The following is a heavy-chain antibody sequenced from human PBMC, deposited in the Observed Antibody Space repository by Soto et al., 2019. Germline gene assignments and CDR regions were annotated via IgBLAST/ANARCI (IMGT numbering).Heavy chain of an antibody. Sequence: GGPVKVSCKASGYTFTSYYMHWVRQAPGQGLEWMGIINPSGGSTSYAQKFQGRVTMTRDTSTSTVYMELSSLRSEDTAVYYCARDRHNYYGSYYYGMDVWGQGTTVTVSS. CDR1: GYTFTSYY. V-gene: IGHV1-46*01. D-gene: IGHD3-10*01. CDR2: INPSGGST. CDR3: ARDRHNYYGSYYYGMDV. J-gene: IGHJ6*02.